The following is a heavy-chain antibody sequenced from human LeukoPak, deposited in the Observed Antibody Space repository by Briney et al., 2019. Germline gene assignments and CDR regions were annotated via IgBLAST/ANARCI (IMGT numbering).Heavy chain of an antibody. J-gene: IGHJ6*02. CDR2: ISYDGSNK. CDR1: GFTFSSYA. CDR3: ARDVAGYGMDV. D-gene: IGHD3-10*01. V-gene: IGHV3-30-3*01. Sequence: PGRSLRLSCAASGFTFSSYAMHWVRQAPGKGLEWVAVISYDGSNKYCADSVKGRFTISRDNSKNTLYLQMNSLRAEDTAVYYCARDVAGYGMDVWGQGTTVTVSS.